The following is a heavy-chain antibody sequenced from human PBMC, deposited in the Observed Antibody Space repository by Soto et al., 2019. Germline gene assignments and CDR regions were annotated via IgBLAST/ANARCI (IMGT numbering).Heavy chain of an antibody. Sequence: SETLSLTCTVSGGSLSSYYWSWIRQPPGKGLEWIGYIYYSGSTNYNPSLKSRVTISVDTSKNQFSLKLSSVTAADTAVYYCARSVLRYFDWLLEPLDAFDIWGQGTMVTVSS. J-gene: IGHJ3*02. V-gene: IGHV4-59*01. CDR2: IYYSGST. CDR1: GGSLSSYY. CDR3: ARSVLRYFDWLLEPLDAFDI. D-gene: IGHD3-9*01.